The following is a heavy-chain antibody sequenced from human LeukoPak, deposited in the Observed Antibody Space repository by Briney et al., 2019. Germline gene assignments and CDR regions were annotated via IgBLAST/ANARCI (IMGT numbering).Heavy chain of an antibody. CDR2: INHSGSI. CDR3: ARGRKSSPYYYYYYMDV. D-gene: IGHD6-13*01. J-gene: IGHJ6*03. CDR1: GGSFSGYY. V-gene: IGHV4-34*01. Sequence: SETLSLTCAVYGGSFSGYYWSWIRQPPGKGLEWIGEINHSGSINYNPSLKSRVTISVDTSKNQFSLKLSSVTAADTAVYYCARGRKSSPYYYYYYMDVWGKGTTVTVSS.